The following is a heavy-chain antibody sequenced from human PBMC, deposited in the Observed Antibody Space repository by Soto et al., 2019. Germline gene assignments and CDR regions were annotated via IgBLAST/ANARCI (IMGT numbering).Heavy chain of an antibody. V-gene: IGHV1-69*01. D-gene: IGHD4-17*01. CDR2: IIPSYGTS. CDR1: GDTFSSHA. J-gene: IGHJ4*02. CDR3: AIHSSVTYSSVY. Sequence: QVHLVQSGAEVKRPGSSVQVSCKSSGDTFSSHAFTWVRQAPGQGLEWMGRIIPSYGTSNYAQKFQGRVTITADESTSTAHLELSSLRSEGAAVYYCAIHSSVTYSSVYCGQGTLVIVAS.